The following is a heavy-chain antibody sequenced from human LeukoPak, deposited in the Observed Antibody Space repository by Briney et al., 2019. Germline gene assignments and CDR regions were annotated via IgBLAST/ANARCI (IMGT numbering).Heavy chain of an antibody. CDR1: GYTFTSYG. J-gene: IGHJ4*02. CDR2: ISAYNGNT. V-gene: IGHV1-18*01. Sequence: RVASVKVSCKASGYTFTSYGISWVRQAPGQGLEWMGWISAYNGNTNYAQKLQGRVTMTTDTSTSTAYMELRSLRSDDTAVYYCARGPIMITFGGVSREDYWGQGTLVTVSS. CDR3: ARGPIMITFGGVSREDY. D-gene: IGHD3-16*01.